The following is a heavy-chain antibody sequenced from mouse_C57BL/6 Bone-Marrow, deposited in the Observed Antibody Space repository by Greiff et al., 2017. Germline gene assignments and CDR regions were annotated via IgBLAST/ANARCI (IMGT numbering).Heavy chain of an antibody. J-gene: IGHJ4*01. CDR2: IDPENGDT. Sequence: EVQLQQSGAELVRPGASVKLSCTASGFNIKDDYMHWVKQRPEQGLEWIGWIDPENGDTEYASKFQGKATITADTSSNTAYLQLSSLTSEDTAVYYCTTGGSNFSMDYWGQGTSGTVSS. CDR1: GFNIKDDY. V-gene: IGHV14-4*01. CDR3: TTGGSNFSMDY. D-gene: IGHD2-5*01.